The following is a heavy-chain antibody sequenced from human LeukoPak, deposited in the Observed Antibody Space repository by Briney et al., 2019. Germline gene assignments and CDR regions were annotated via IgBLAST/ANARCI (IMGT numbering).Heavy chain of an antibody. Sequence: GGSLRLSCAASGLTFSRYWMNWVRQAPGKGLEWVANIKQDGSEKYYVDSVRGRFTISRGNAKNSLYLQMHSLRAEDTAVYYCARDQGIAAAGTGFFNGMDVWGQGTTITVSS. CDR2: IKQDGSEK. CDR1: GLTFSRYW. V-gene: IGHV3-7*01. CDR3: ARDQGIAAAGTGFFNGMDV. D-gene: IGHD6-13*01. J-gene: IGHJ6*02.